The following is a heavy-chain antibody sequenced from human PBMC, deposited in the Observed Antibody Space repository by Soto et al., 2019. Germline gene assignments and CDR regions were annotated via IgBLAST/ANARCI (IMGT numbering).Heavy chain of an antibody. Sequence: QVQLVQSGAEVKKPGASVKVSCKASGYTFTNYGFSWVRQAPGQGLEWMGWISAHNGNTNYAQKLQVRVTMTTDNSTSTGYMELSSLRSDDTSIYYCARDDSSSWGKADNWGQGTRVSVS. CDR2: ISAHNGNT. D-gene: IGHD6-13*01. V-gene: IGHV1-18*04. J-gene: IGHJ4*02. CDR1: GYTFTNYG. CDR3: ARDDSSSWGKADN.